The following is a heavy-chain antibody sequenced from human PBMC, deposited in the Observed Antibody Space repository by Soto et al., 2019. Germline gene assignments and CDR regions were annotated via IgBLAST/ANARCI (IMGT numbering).Heavy chain of an antibody. CDR3: ARDLLEYSSSSPVYYYYGMDV. D-gene: IGHD6-6*01. CDR1: GFTFSSYS. V-gene: IGHV3-48*02. Sequence: GGSLRLSCAASGFTFSSYSMNWVRQAPGKGLEWVSYISSSSSTIYYADSVKGRFTISRDNAKNSLYLQMNSLRDEDTAVYYCARDLLEYSSSSPVYYYYGMDVWGQGTTVTVSS. CDR2: ISSSSSTI. J-gene: IGHJ6*02.